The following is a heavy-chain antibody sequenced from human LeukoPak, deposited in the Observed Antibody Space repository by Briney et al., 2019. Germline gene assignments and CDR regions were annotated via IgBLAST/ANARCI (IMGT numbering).Heavy chain of an antibody. CDR3: ATLTGYYPDY. D-gene: IGHD3-9*01. CDR1: GLSISGSSYY. J-gene: IGHJ4*02. V-gene: IGHV4-39*01. CDR2: IYYSGST. Sequence: SETLSLTCTVSGLSISGSSYYWDWIRQPPGKGLEWIGSIYYSGSTFYTPSLKSRVTISVDTSKNQCSLKLTSVTAADTAVYYCATLTGYYPDYWGQGILVTASS.